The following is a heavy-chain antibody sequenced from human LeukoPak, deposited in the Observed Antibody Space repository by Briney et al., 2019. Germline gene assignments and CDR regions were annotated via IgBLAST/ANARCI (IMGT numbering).Heavy chain of an antibody. CDR3: ARGARKGDDYGGFFDY. CDR2: ISYDGSYK. CDR1: GFTFSDYY. D-gene: IGHD4-23*01. J-gene: IGHJ4*02. Sequence: PGGSLRLSCAASGFTFSDYYMSWIRQAPGKGLEWVAVISYDGSYKDYADSVKGRFTVSRDNSKSTLYLQMNSLRAEDTAVYYCARGARKGDDYGGFFDYWGQGTLVTVSS. V-gene: IGHV3-30*03.